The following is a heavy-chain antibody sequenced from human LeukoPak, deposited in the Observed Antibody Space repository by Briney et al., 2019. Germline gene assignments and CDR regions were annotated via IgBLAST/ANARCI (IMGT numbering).Heavy chain of an antibody. D-gene: IGHD3-10*01. V-gene: IGHV5-51*01. CDR1: GYSFSTYC. J-gene: IGHJ4*02. CDR3: ARRGPKPESYNSGMQY. Sequence: GESLKISCQGSGYSFSTYCIAWVRQMPGKGLEWMGIIYPSDSDTRYNPSFQGQVIISTDKSISTAYLQWSSLKASDTAMYYCARRGPKPESYNSGMQYWGQGTLVTVSS. CDR2: IYPSDSDT.